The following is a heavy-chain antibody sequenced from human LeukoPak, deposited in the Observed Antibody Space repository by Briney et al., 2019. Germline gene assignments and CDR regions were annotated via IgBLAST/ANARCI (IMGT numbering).Heavy chain of an antibody. CDR1: GGSISSYY. J-gene: IGHJ5*02. Sequence: PSETLSLTCTVSGGSISSYYWSWIRQPPGKGLECIGYMYYSGSTNYSPSLKSRVTISVDTSKNQFSLKLSSVTAADTAVYYCARDGGLLGYYYDSSGYSVWVNWFDPWGQGTLVTVSS. V-gene: IGHV4-59*12. CDR3: ARDGGLLGYYYDSSGYSVWVNWFDP. CDR2: MYYSGST. D-gene: IGHD3-22*01.